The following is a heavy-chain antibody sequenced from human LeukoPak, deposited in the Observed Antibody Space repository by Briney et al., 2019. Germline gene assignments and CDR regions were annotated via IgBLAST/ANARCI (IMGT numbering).Heavy chain of an antibody. CDR3: ARVVDRGTPKGWFDP. CDR1: GYTFTSYG. J-gene: IGHJ5*02. CDR2: ISAYNGNT. Sequence: ASVKVSCKASGYTFTSYGISRVRQAPGQGLEWMGWISAYNGNTNYAQKLQGRVTMTTDTSTSTAYMELRSLRADDTAVYYCARVVDRGTPKGWFDPWGQGTLVTVSS. D-gene: IGHD1-14*01. V-gene: IGHV1-18*01.